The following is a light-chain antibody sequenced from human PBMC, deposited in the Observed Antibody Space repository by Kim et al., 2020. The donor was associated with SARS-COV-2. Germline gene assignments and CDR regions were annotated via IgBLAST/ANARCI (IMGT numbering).Light chain of an antibody. V-gene: IGKV3-20*01. CDR1: QSVSSSY. J-gene: IGKJ2*01. CDR3: QQYGSSPYT. Sequence: LSPGERATLSCRASQSVSSSYLAWFQHKPGQAPRLLIYGASNRATGFSDRFSGGGSGTDFTLTISRLEPEDFAVYYCQQYGSSPYTFGQGTKLEIK. CDR2: GAS.